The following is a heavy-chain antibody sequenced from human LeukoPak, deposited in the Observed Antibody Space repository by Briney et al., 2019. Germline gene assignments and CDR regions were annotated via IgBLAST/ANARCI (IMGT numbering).Heavy chain of an antibody. CDR1: GYTFTSYD. J-gene: IGHJ5*02. V-gene: IGHV1-8*01. CDR2: MNPNSGNT. Sequence: GASVKVSCKASGYTFTSYDINWVRQATGQGLEWMGWMNPNSGNTGYAQKFQGRVTITRNTSISTAYMELSSLRSEDTAVYYCARGVTFGGVIVVNWFDPWGQGTLVTVSS. CDR3: ARGVTFGGVIVVNWFDP. D-gene: IGHD3-16*02.